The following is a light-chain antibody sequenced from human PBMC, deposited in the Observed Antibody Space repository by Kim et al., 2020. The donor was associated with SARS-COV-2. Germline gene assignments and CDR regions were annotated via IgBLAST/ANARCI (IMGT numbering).Light chain of an antibody. Sequence: GQMCPFSCVGGSSHIVRDYVYWYQQLPGTAPKLLFYRSVLRPSGVPDRFSGAKSGTSASLAISGLQSEDEADYYCSTWDNSLNRYVFGAGTRVTVL. J-gene: IGLJ1*01. CDR3: STWDNSLNRYV. CDR2: RSV. V-gene: IGLV1-44*01. CDR1: SSHIVRDY.